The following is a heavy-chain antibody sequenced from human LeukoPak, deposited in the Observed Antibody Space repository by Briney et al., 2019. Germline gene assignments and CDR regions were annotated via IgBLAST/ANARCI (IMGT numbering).Heavy chain of an antibody. J-gene: IGHJ4*02. Sequence: GGSLRLSCAASGSTFSSYGMHWVRQAPGKGLEWVAVISYDGSNKYYADSVKGRFTISRDNSKNTLYLQTNSLRAEDTAVYYCAKALLRLGELSSSLFDYWGQGTLVTVSS. CDR2: ISYDGSNK. CDR1: GSTFSSYG. V-gene: IGHV3-30*18. CDR3: AKALLRLGELSSSLFDY. D-gene: IGHD3-16*02.